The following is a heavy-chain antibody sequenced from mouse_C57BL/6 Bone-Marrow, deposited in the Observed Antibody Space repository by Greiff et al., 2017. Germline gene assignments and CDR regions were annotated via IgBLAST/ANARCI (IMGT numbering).Heavy chain of an antibody. V-gene: IGHV2-9-1*01. CDR1: GFSLTSYA. CDR2: IWTGGGT. J-gene: IGHJ3*01. Sequence: VQLVESGPGLVAPSQSLSITCTVSGFSLTSYAISWVRQPPGKGLEWLGVIWTGGGTNYNSAHKSRLSISKDNSKSQVFLKMNSRQTADTARYDCARNGRYYGSSSFAYWGQGTLVTVSA. D-gene: IGHD1-1*01. CDR3: ARNGRYYGSSSFAY.